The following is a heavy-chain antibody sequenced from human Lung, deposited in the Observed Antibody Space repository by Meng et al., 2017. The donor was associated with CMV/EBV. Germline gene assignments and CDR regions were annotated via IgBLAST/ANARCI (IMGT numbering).Heavy chain of an antibody. J-gene: IGHJ4*02. CDR2: ISAYNGNT. V-gene: IGHV1-18*01. Sequence: ASXXVSXKASGYTFNSYGISWVRQAPGQGLEWVGWISAYNGNTNFAEQFKGRVTVTTDTSTTTAYLELRSLRSDDTAVYYCARAGYSDAPAPVEWGQGTLVTVSS. CDR3: ARAGYSDAPAPVE. CDR1: GYTFNSYG. D-gene: IGHD5-18*01.